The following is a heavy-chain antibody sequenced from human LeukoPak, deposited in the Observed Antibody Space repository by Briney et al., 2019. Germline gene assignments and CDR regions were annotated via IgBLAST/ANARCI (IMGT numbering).Heavy chain of an antibody. CDR2: IKQDGSEK. V-gene: IGHV3-7*01. J-gene: IGHJ3*02. CDR3: ARVASGTFYDAYDI. Sequence: GGSLRLSCAASGFTSSSSWMSWVRQAPGEGLEWVAHIKQDGSEKYYVDSVKGRFTISRDNAKNSLYLQMNSLRAEDTAVYYCARVASGTFYDAYDIWGQGTGVTVSS. CDR1: GFTSSSSW. D-gene: IGHD1-26*01.